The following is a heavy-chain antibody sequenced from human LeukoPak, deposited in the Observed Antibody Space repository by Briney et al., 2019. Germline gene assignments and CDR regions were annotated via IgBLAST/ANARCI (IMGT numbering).Heavy chain of an antibody. CDR2: ISSSSSYI. V-gene: IGHV3-21*01. D-gene: IGHD3-9*01. Sequence: GGSLRLSCAASGFTFSSYSMNWVRQAPGKGLEWVSSISSSSSYIYYADSVKGRFTISRVNAKNSLYLQMNSLRAEDTAVYYCARDRYDILTGYSPLDYWGQGTLVTVSS. J-gene: IGHJ4*02. CDR3: ARDRYDILTGYSPLDY. CDR1: GFTFSSYS.